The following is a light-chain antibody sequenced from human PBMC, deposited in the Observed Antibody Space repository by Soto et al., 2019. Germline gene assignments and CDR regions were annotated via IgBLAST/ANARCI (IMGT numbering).Light chain of an antibody. CDR2: NNN. V-gene: IGLV1-44*01. CDR1: SSNIGSNT. Sequence: QSVLTQPPSTSGTPGQRLTISCSGSSSNIGSNTVSWCQQLPGTAPKPLIYNNNQRPSGVPDRFSGSKSGTSASLAISGLQSEDEADYYCAAWDDSLIGYVFGTGTKVTVL. J-gene: IGLJ1*01. CDR3: AAWDDSLIGYV.